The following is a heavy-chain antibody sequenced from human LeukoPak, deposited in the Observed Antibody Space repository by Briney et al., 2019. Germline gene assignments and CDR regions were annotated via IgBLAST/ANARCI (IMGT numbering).Heavy chain of an antibody. J-gene: IGHJ4*02. V-gene: IGHV1-69*05. CDR3: ASAATLTYSSGFDY. D-gene: IGHD6-25*01. Sequence: SVKASCKASGGTFSSYAISWVRQAPGQGLEWMGGIIPIFGTANYAQKFQGRVTITTDESTSTAYMGLSSLRSEDTAVYYCASAATLTYSSGFDYWGQGTLVTVSS. CDR1: GGTFSSYA. CDR2: IIPIFGTA.